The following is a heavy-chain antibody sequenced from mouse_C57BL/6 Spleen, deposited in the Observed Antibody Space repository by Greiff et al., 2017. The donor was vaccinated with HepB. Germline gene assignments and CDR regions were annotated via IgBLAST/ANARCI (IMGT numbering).Heavy chain of an antibody. V-gene: IGHV3-6*01. CDR3: ARELYYGYDGSFGY. D-gene: IGHD2-2*01. CDR2: ISYDGSN. Sequence: EVKLEESGPGLVKPSQSLSLTCSVTGYSITSGYYWNWIRQFPGNKLEWMGYISYDGSNNYNPYLKNRIAITLATSKNQSFLKLNSVTTEDPATYYCARELYYGYDGSFGYGGQGTTLTVSS. CDR1: GYSITSGYY. J-gene: IGHJ2*01.